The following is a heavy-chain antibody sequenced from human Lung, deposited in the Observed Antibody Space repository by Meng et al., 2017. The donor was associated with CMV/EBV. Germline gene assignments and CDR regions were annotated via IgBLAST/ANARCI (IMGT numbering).Heavy chain of an antibody. D-gene: IGHD6-19*01. CDR2: MNPNRGTT. J-gene: IGHJ4*02. CDR1: GYTFTSYD. Sequence: VQLVQSGAEVKKPGAAVKVSCKASGYTFTSYDINWVRQGTGQGLEWMGWMNPNRGTTGYAQKFQGRVTMTRNISKSTAYMDLSSLRSEDTAVYYCATGVADFEYWGQGTLVTVSS. V-gene: IGHV1-8*01. CDR3: ATGVADFEY.